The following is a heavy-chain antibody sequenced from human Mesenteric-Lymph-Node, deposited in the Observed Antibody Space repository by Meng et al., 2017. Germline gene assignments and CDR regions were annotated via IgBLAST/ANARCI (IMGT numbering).Heavy chain of an antibody. D-gene: IGHD3-22*01. J-gene: IGHJ6*02. Sequence: GESLKISCAASGFTFSSYAMHWVRQAPGKGLEWVAIIGYDGSNKYYADSVKGRFTISRDNPKNTLYLQMTSVRGDDTAVYYCARAYYYDSSGYYPGNYYYGMDVWGQGTTVTVSS. CDR3: ARAYYYDSSGYYPGNYYYGMDV. V-gene: IGHV3-33*01. CDR1: GFTFSSYA. CDR2: IGYDGSNK.